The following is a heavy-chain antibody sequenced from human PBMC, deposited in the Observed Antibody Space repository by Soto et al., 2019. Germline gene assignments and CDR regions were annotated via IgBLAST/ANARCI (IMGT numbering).Heavy chain of an antibody. CDR1: GASLSSYH. D-gene: IGHD3-16*02. J-gene: IGHJ5*02. V-gene: IGHV4-34*01. CDR2: INESGGT. CDR3: ASHRGSWGSFRYRWFDP. Sequence: PSETLSLTCAVYGASLSSYHWSWIRQSPGKGLEWIGEINESGGTNYSPSLKSRITISVDTSKKQFSLTLISVTAADTAVYYCASHRGSWGSFRYRWFDPWGQGTVVTVSS.